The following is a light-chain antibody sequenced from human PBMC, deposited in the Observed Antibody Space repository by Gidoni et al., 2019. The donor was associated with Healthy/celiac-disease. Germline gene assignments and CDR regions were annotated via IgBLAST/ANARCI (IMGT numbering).Light chain of an antibody. V-gene: IGKV3-20*01. CDR3: QQYGRSIT. CDR2: GAS. Sequence: IVLTQSPGTLSLSPGERATLSCRASQSVSSSYLAWYQQKPGQAPRLLIYGASSRATGIPDRFSGSGSGTDFTITISRLEPEDFAVYYCQQYGRSITFGQGTRLEIK. J-gene: IGKJ5*01. CDR1: QSVSSSY.